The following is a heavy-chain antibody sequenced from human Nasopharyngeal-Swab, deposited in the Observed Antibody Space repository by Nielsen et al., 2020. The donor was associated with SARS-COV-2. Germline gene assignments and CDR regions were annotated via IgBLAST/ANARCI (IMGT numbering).Heavy chain of an antibody. V-gene: IGHV4-61*08. CDR2: IYYSGST. J-gene: IGHJ4*02. CDR1: GGSISSGGYY. CDR3: AREGRSTVTTSGYFDY. D-gene: IGHD4-17*01. Sequence: GSLRLYCTVSGGSISSGGYYWSWIRQHPGKGLEWIGYIYYSGSTNYNLSLKSRVTISVDTSKNQFSLKLSSVTAADTAVYYCAREGRSTVTTSGYFDYWGQGTLVTVSS.